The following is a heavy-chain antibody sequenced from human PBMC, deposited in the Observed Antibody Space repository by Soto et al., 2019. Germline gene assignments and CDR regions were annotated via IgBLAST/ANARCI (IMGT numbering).Heavy chain of an antibody. CDR1: GFTFSSYS. Sequence: LRISCAASGFTFSSYSMNLVRQAPGKGLEWVSYISSGSSTIYYADSVKGRFTISRDNAQNSLYLQMNSLRAEDTAVYYCAKTYSSGRGAFDVWGQGTMVTVSS. D-gene: IGHD6-19*01. CDR2: ISSGSSTI. V-gene: IGHV3-48*01. CDR3: AKTYSSGRGAFDV. J-gene: IGHJ3*01.